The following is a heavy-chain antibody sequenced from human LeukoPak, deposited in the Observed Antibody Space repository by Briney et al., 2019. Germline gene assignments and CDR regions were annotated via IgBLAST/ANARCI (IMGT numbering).Heavy chain of an antibody. CDR3: ARHGTPGYSTGWYDY. CDR2: IYYSGST. Sequence: PSETLSLTCTVSGGSISSYYWSWNRQPPGRGLEWIGYIYYSGSTNYNPSLKSRVTISVDTSKNQFSLKLHSVTAADTAVYYCARHGTPGYSTGWYDYWGQGTLVTVSS. V-gene: IGHV4-59*08. D-gene: IGHD6-19*01. J-gene: IGHJ4*02. CDR1: GGSISSYY.